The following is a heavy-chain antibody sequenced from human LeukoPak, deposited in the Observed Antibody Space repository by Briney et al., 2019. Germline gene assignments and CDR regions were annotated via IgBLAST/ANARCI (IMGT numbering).Heavy chain of an antibody. CDR3: TRLPIAVAGLSHSGGYFDY. J-gene: IGHJ4*02. V-gene: IGHV3-73*01. CDR1: GFTFSGSA. D-gene: IGHD6-19*01. CDR2: IRSKANSYAT. Sequence: QPGGSLRLSCAASGFTFSGSAMHWVRQASGKGREWVGRIRSKANSYATAYAASVEGRFTISRDDSKNTAYLQMNSLKTEDTAVYYCTRLPIAVAGLSHSGGYFDYWGQGTLVTVSS.